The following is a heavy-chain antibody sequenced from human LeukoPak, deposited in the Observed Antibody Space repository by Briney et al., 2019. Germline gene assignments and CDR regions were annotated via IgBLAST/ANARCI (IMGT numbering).Heavy chain of an antibody. Sequence: GASVKVSCKASGYTFTSYDINWVRQATGQGLEWMGWISPNSGGTNYAQKFQGRVTMTTDTSISTAYLELSRLRSDDTAMYYCARDYVSLVRGISRDITWFDPWGQGTQVTVSS. CDR3: ARDYVSLVRGISRDITWFDP. D-gene: IGHD3-10*01. J-gene: IGHJ5*02. CDR2: ISPNSGGT. CDR1: GYTFTSYD. V-gene: IGHV1-2*02.